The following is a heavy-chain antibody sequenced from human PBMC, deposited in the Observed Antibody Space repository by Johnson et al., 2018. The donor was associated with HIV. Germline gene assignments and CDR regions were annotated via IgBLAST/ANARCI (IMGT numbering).Heavy chain of an antibody. D-gene: IGHD6-6*01. CDR3: AKDRGSASYHAFDI. CDR1: GFTFSSYA. CDR2: ISYDGSNK. J-gene: IGHJ3*02. Sequence: QVQLVESGGGVVQPGRSLRLSCAASGFTFSSYAMHWVRQAPGKGLEWVAVISYDGSNKYYADSVKGRFTISRDNSKNTLYLQMNSLRAEDTAVYYCAKDRGSASYHAFDIWGQGTMVTVSS. V-gene: IGHV3-30*04.